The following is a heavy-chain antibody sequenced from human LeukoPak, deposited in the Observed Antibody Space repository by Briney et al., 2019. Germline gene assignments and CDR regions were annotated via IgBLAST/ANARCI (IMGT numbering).Heavy chain of an antibody. Sequence: SETLSLTCTVSGGSISSSSYYWSWIRQPAGKGQEWIGRIYTSGSTNYNPSLKSRVTISVDTSKNQFSLKLSSVTAADTAVYYCARARRDGYNSPQTWGQGTLVTVSS. CDR2: IYTSGST. CDR3: ARARRDGYNSPQT. J-gene: IGHJ5*02. V-gene: IGHV4-61*02. CDR1: GGSISSSSYY. D-gene: IGHD5-24*01.